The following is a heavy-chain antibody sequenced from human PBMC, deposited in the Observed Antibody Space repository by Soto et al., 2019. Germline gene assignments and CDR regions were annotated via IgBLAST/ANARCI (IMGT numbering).Heavy chain of an antibody. CDR2: IYYSGST. CDR3: ARGGGGYGDWSDLNY. D-gene: IGHD4-17*01. Sequence: SETLSLTCTVSGGSVSSGSYYWSWIRQPPGKGLEWIGYIYYSGSTNYNPSLKSRVTISVDTSKNQFSLKLSSVTAADTAVYYWARGGGGYGDWSDLNYWGQGTLVTV. V-gene: IGHV4-61*01. J-gene: IGHJ4*02. CDR1: GGSVSSGSYY.